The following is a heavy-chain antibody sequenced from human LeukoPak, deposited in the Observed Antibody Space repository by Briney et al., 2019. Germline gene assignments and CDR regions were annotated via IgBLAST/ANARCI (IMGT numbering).Heavy chain of an antibody. CDR2: INPNSGGT. CDR3: ARGGGYGGNPLDYYYYGMDV. V-gene: IGHV1-2*02. Sequence: ASVKVSCKASGYTFTGYYMHWVRQAPGQGLEWMGWINPNSGGTNYAQKFQGGVTMTRDTSISTAYMELSRLRSEDTAVYYCARGGGYGGNPLDYYYYGMDVWGQGTTVTVSS. CDR1: GYTFTGYY. J-gene: IGHJ6*02. D-gene: IGHD4-23*01.